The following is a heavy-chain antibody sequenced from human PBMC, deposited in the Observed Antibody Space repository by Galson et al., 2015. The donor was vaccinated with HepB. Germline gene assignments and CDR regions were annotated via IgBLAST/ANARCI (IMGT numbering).Heavy chain of an antibody. CDR2: IRGDGGEK. Sequence: SLRLSCAGSAFTFSTYWMGWVRQAPGKGLEWVANIRGDGGEKYYVDSVKGRFTISRDNARNSLYLQMNSLRAEDTAVYYCARGRSHAYWGQGTPVTVSS. CDR1: AFTFSTYW. D-gene: IGHD6-13*01. V-gene: IGHV3-7*03. CDR3: ARGRSHAY. J-gene: IGHJ4*02.